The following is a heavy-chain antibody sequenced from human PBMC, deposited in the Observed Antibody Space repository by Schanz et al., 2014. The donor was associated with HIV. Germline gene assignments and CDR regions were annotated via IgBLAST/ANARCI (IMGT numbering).Heavy chain of an antibody. CDR1: GFSFDTFG. D-gene: IGHD3-22*01. V-gene: IGHV3-30*18. J-gene: IGHJ6*02. CDR2: ISYDGRNK. Sequence: VQLVESGGGLVQPGGSLRLSCAGSGFSFDTFGIHWVRQAPGKGLEWLAVISYDGRNKKFANSVKGRFTISRDNSKNTVYLQLKSLRVEDTAVYYCAKDRNWYDSKYRGKGNYYYFYGMDFWGQGTTVTVSS. CDR3: AKDRNWYDSKYRGKGNYYYFYGMDF.